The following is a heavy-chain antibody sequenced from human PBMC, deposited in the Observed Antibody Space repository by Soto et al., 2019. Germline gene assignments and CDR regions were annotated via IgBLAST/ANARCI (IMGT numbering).Heavy chain of an antibody. Sequence: QVQLVQSGAEVKKPGSSVKVSCKASGGTFSSYTISWVRQAPGQGLEWMGRIIPILGIANYAQKFQGRVTITADKSTSTDYMELSSLRSEDTAVYYCARANYHSFGLLNWGQGTLVTVSS. J-gene: IGHJ4*02. CDR2: IIPILGIA. CDR3: ARANYHSFGLLN. V-gene: IGHV1-69*02. CDR1: GGTFSSYT. D-gene: IGHD3-10*01.